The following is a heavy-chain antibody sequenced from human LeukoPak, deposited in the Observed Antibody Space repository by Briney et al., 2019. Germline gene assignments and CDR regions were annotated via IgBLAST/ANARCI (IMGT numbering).Heavy chain of an antibody. D-gene: IGHD2-8*02. CDR1: GFTFGSYS. Sequence: GGSLRLSCAASGFTFGSYSMNWVRQAPGKGLEWVSYISSSSSTIYYADSVKGRFTISRDNAKNSLYLQMNSLRAEDTAVYYCAREELVVNGYFDYWGQGTLVTVSS. CDR3: AREELVVNGYFDY. CDR2: ISSSSSTI. J-gene: IGHJ4*02. V-gene: IGHV3-48*01.